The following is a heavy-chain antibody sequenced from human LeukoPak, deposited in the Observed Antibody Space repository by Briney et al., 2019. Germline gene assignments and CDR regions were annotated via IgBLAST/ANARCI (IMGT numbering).Heavy chain of an antibody. CDR2: IIPILGIA. V-gene: IGHV1-69*04. J-gene: IGHJ4*02. CDR1: GGTFSSYA. D-gene: IGHD3-16*01. Sequence: GASVKVSCKASGGTFSSYAISWVRQAAGQGLEWMGRIIPILGIANYAQKFQGRVTITADKSTSTAYMELSSLRSEDTAVYYCARDSGGRGHFDFWGQGTLVTVSS. CDR3: ARDSGGRGHFDF.